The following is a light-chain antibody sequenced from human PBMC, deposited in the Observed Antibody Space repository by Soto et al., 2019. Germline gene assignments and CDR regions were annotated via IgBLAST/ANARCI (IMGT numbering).Light chain of an antibody. CDR2: GAS. CDR3: QQYNYWPVT. V-gene: IGKV3-15*01. J-gene: IGKJ4*01. Sequence: EIVLAQSPATLSLSPGERATLSCRASQSINSDVAWYQQKLGQTPRLLIHGASTRATGIAARFSGSGSGTEFTLTISGLQSEDFATYYCQQYNYWPVTFGGGTTGDIK. CDR1: QSINSD.